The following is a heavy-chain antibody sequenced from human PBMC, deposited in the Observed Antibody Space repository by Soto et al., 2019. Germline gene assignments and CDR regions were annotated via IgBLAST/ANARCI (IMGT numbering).Heavy chain of an antibody. D-gene: IGHD4-17*01. CDR2: IYYSGST. CDR3: AAQGTYGDYWFDP. V-gene: IGHV4-61*01. CDR1: GGSVSSGSYY. J-gene: IGHJ5*02. Sequence: QVQLQESGPGLVKPSETLSLTCTVSGGSVSSGSYYWSWIRQPPGKGLEWIGYIYYSGSTNYNPSLKSRVTISVDTSKNQFSLKLSSVTAADTAVYYCAAQGTYGDYWFDPWGQGTLVTVSS.